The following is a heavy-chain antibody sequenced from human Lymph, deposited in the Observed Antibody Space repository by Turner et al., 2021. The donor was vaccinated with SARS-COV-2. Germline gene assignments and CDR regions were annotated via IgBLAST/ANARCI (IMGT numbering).Heavy chain of an antibody. J-gene: IGHJ6*02. V-gene: IGHV3-53*04. D-gene: IGHD5-18*01. CDR1: GITFSRNY. Sequence: EVQLVESGGGLVQPGGSLRLSCAASGITFSRNYMSWVRQAPGKGLEWVSVIYSGGSSYYADSVKGRFTISRHNSKNTLYLQMNSLRAEDTAVYYCARDLDTAGGMDVWGQGTTVTVSS. CDR2: IYSGGSS. CDR3: ARDLDTAGGMDV.